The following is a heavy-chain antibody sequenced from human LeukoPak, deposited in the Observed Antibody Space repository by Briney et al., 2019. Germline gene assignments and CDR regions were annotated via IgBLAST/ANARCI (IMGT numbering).Heavy chain of an antibody. CDR1: GFTFSSYS. CDR2: ISSSSSYI. J-gene: IGHJ3*02. V-gene: IGHV3-21*01. D-gene: IGHD3-22*01. CDR3: AREPRWYYYDSSGYWDAFDI. Sequence: GGSLRLSCAASGFTFSSYSMNWVRQAPGKGLEWVSSISSSSSYIYYADSVKGRFTISRDNAKNSLYLQMNSLRAEDTAVYYCAREPRWYYYDSSGYWDAFDIWGQGTMVTVSS.